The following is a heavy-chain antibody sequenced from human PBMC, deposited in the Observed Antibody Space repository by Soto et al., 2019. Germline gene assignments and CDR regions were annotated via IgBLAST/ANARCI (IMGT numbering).Heavy chain of an antibody. CDR1: GYTFTSYD. CDR3: ARATLHDYGGNSEGSYYYYGMDV. V-gene: IGHV1-8*01. Sequence: ASVKVSCKASGYTFTSYDINWVRQATGQGLEWMGWMNPNSGNTSYAQKFQGRVTMTRDTSTSTVYMELSSLRSEDTAVYYCARATLHDYGGNSEGSYYYYGMDVWGQGTTVTVSS. J-gene: IGHJ6*02. CDR2: MNPNSGNT. D-gene: IGHD4-17*01.